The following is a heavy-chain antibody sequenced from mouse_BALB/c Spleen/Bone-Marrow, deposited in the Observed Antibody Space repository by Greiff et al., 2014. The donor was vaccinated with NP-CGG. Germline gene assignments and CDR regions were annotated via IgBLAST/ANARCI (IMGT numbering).Heavy chain of an antibody. Sequence: VQLQQSGAELVKSGASVKLSCTASGFNIKDTYMHWVKQRPEQGLEWIGRIDPANGNTKYDPKFQGKATITADTSSNTAYLQLSSLTSEDTAVYYCARYYYGTLLDYWGQGTTLTVS. CDR3: ARYYYGTLLDY. D-gene: IGHD1-1*01. J-gene: IGHJ2*01. V-gene: IGHV14-3*02. CDR1: GFNIKDTY. CDR2: IDPANGNT.